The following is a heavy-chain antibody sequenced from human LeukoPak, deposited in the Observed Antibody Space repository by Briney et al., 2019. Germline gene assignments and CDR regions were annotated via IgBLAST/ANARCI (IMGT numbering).Heavy chain of an antibody. V-gene: IGHV4-59*01. CDR2: IYYSGST. CDR1: GGSISSYY. Sequence: SETLSLTCTVSGGSISSYYWSWFRQPPGKGLEWIGYIYYSGSTNYNPSLKSRVTISVDTSKNQFSLKLSSVTAADTAVYYCARGEGLYGDLSPYYYYGMDVWGQGTTVTVSS. CDR3: ARGEGLYGDLSPYYYYGMDV. J-gene: IGHJ6*02. D-gene: IGHD4-17*01.